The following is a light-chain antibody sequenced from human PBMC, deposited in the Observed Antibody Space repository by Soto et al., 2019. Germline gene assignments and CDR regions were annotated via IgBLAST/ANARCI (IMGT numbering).Light chain of an antibody. J-gene: IGLJ3*02. CDR3: GTWDASLSAWV. CDR2: DNT. Sequence: QSVLTQPPSVSAAPGQKVTISCSGSRSNIGNNFVSWYQQLPGTAPKLLIYDNTKRPSSIPDRFSGSKSDTSATLGITGLQTGDEADYYCGTWDASLSAWVFGGGTKLTVL. CDR1: RSNIGNNF. V-gene: IGLV1-51*01.